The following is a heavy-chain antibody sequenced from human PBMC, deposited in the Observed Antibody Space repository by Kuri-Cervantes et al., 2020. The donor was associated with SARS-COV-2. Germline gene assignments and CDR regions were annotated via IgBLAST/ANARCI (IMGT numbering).Heavy chain of an antibody. CDR3: AKVSYDSSGRYYYHYDMEV. CDR2: ITHTGATT. J-gene: IGHJ6*02. D-gene: IGHD3-22*01. V-gene: IGHV3-23*01. CDR1: GFTLTSFA. Sequence: GGSLRLSCAASGFTLTSFAMNWVRQAPGKGLEWVSTITHTGATTYYADSVKGRFTISRDNSKNTLYLQMNSLRAEDTAVYYCAKVSYDSSGRYYYHYDMEVWGQGTTVTVSS.